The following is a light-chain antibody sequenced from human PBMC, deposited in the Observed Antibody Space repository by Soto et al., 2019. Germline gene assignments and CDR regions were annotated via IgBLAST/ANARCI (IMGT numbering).Light chain of an antibody. V-gene: IGKV3-20*01. CDR1: QSVSSSY. CDR3: QQYGSSPT. Sequence: EIVLTQSPGTLSLSPGERATLSCRSSQSVSSSYLAWYQQKPGQAPRLLIYDVSSRATGIPDRFSGSGSGTDFTLTISRLEDEDVALYYCQQYGSSPTFGQGTKVEIK. CDR2: DVS. J-gene: IGKJ1*01.